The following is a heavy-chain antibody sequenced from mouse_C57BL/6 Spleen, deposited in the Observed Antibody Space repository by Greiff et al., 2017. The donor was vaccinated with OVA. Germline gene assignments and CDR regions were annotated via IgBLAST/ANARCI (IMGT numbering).Heavy chain of an antibody. Sequence: VQLQQSGAELVMPGASVKLSCKASGYTFTSYWMHWVKQRPGQGLEWIGEIDPSDSYTNYNQKFKGKSTLTVDKSSSTAFMQLSSLTSEDSAVYYSARSSVGYCESYFDCWGQGTTLTVSS. J-gene: IGHJ2*01. CDR2: IDPSDSYT. D-gene: IGHD2-3*01. CDR1: GYTFTSYW. V-gene: IGHV1-69*01. CDR3: ARSSVGYCESYFDC.